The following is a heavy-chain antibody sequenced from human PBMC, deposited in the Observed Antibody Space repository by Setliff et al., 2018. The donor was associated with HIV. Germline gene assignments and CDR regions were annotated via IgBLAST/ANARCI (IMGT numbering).Heavy chain of an antibody. CDR3: ATDLHWAFDY. V-gene: IGHV3-48*01. Sequence: GGSLRLSCAASGFTFSDYPMNWVRQAPGKGLEWVSHIYPDSNNIDYTDSVKGRFTISSDNAKNSLYLQMNSLRAEDAAVYYCATDLHWAFDYWGQGSLVTVSS. D-gene: IGHD7-27*01. J-gene: IGHJ4*02. CDR1: GFTFSDYP. CDR2: IYPDSNNI.